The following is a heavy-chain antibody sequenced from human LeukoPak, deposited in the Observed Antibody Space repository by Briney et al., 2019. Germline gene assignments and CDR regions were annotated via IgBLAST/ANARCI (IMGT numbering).Heavy chain of an antibody. CDR3: AQGGSPGAFDY. CDR2: ISYNGGRK. D-gene: IGHD1-26*01. V-gene: IGHV3-30*04. Sequence: GGSLRLSCVASGFRFSGFAIHWVRQAPGQGLEWVALISYNGGRKDYVDSVKGRFTISRDNAKNTLYLQMNSLRAEDTSVYYCAQGGSPGAFDYWGQGTLVTVSS. J-gene: IGHJ4*02. CDR1: GFRFSGFA.